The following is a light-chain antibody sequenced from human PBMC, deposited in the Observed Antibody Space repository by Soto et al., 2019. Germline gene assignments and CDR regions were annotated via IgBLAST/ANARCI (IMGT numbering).Light chain of an antibody. Sequence: DIQMTQSPSSLSASLGDRVTITCRASQGISNYLACYQQKPGKVPNLLIYGASTLHSGVPSRFSGRGSGTDFTLVISSLQPEDVATYYCQKYDGAPFTFGGGTTVEI. J-gene: IGKJ4*01. V-gene: IGKV1-27*01. CDR1: QGISNY. CDR3: QKYDGAPFT. CDR2: GAS.